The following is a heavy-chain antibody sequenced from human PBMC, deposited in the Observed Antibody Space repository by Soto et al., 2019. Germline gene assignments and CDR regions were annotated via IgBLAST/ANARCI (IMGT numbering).Heavy chain of an antibody. J-gene: IGHJ4*02. CDR3: ARGTRYCGGDCYMNY. CDR2: IIPIFGTA. D-gene: IGHD2-21*02. Sequence: SVKVSCKASGGTFSSYAISWVRQAPGQGLEWMGGIIPIFGTANYAQKFQGRVTITADESTSTAYMELSSLRSEDTAVYYCARGTRYCGGDCYMNYWGQGTLVTVSS. CDR1: GGTFSSYA. V-gene: IGHV1-69*13.